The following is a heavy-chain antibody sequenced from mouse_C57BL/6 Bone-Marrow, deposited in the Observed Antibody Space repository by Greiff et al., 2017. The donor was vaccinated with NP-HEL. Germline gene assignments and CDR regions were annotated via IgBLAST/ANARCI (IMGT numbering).Heavy chain of an antibody. CDR3: ARHYYAMDY. Sequence: ESGPGLVKPSQSLSLTCSVTGYSITSGYYWNWIRQFPGNKLEWMGYISYDGSNNYNPSLKNRISITRDTSKNQFFLKLNSVTTEDTATYYCARHYYAMDYWGQGTSVTVSS. V-gene: IGHV3-6*01. CDR1: GYSITSGYY. CDR2: ISYDGSN. J-gene: IGHJ4*01.